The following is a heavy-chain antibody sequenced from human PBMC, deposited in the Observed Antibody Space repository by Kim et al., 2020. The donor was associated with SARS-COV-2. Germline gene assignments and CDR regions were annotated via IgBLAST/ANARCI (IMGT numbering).Heavy chain of an antibody. CDR3: ATGAAPFDY. J-gene: IGHJ4*02. Sequence: YNDYAVSVKSRITIYPDTSKNQFSVQLNSVTPEDTAMYYCATGAAPFDYWGQGILVTVSS. CDR2: YN. D-gene: IGHD2-15*01. V-gene: IGHV6-1*01.